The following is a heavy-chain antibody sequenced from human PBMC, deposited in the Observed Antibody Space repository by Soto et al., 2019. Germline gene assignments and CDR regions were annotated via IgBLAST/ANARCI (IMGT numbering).Heavy chain of an antibody. CDR1: GFAFNDRW. D-gene: IGHD1-26*01. CDR3: ARGAAMGVDY. CDR2: IDGPASTT. V-gene: IGHV3-74*01. J-gene: IGHJ4*02. Sequence: GGSLRLSCTASGFAFNDRWIHWVRQAPGKGLVWVSRIDGPASTTNYADSVKGRFTTSRDNAKNIAFLHMNSLTDDDTAVYYCARGAAMGVDYWGQGTLVTVSS.